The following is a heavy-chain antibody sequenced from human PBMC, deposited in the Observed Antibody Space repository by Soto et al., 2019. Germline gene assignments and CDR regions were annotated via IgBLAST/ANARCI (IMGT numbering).Heavy chain of an antibody. CDR2: VYYSENT. CDR3: ATHPPYGPLDH. Sequence: QLQLQESGPGLVKPSETLSLTCTVSGGSLSSRSNHWGWIRQPPGKGLEWIGNVYYSENTSYNPSLKSGVTISVDTSNHQFSLRLTSVTAADTAFYYCATHPPYGPLDHWGQGTVVTVSS. D-gene: IGHD4-17*01. CDR1: GGSLSSRSNH. V-gene: IGHV4-39*01. J-gene: IGHJ4*02.